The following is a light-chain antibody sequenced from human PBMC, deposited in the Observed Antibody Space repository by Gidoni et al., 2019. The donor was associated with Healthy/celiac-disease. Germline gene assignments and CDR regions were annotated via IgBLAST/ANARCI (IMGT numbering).Light chain of an antibody. CDR2: EVS. J-gene: IGLJ3*02. V-gene: IGLV2-8*01. CDR3: SSYAGSNNLGV. Sequence: QSALTQPPSASGSPGQSVTISCTGTSSDVGRYNYVSWYQQHPGQAPKLMIYEVSKRPSGVPDRFSGSKSGNTASLTVSGLQAEDEADYYCSSYAGSNNLGVFGGGTKLTVL. CDR1: SSDVGRYNY.